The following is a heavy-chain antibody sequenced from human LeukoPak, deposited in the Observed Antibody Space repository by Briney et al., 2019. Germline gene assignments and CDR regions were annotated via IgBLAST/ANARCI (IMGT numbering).Heavy chain of an antibody. Sequence: GGSLRLSCAASGFTFRSYSMNWVPQAPGKGLEWVSSLSCSSSYIDYADSVKGRFNISRDNAKNSLYLQMNSLRAEDTAVYYCARAGRAYSSSWYWFDPWGQGTLVTVSS. V-gene: IGHV3-21*01. J-gene: IGHJ5*02. CDR1: GFTFRSYS. CDR3: ARAGRAYSSSWYWFDP. D-gene: IGHD6-13*01. CDR2: LSCSSSYI.